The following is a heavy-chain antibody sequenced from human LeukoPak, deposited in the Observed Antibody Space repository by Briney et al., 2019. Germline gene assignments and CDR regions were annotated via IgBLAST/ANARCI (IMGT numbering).Heavy chain of an antibody. V-gene: IGHV4-34*01. Sequence: SETLSLTCAVYGGSFSGYYWSWIRQPPGKGLEWIGEINHSGSTNYNPSLKSRVTISVDTSKNQFSLKLSSVTAADTAVYYCARHYVRDFDYGSGSSDYFDYWGQGTLVTVSS. CDR2: INHSGST. CDR3: ARHYVRDFDYGSGSSDYFDY. D-gene: IGHD3-10*01. CDR1: GGSFSGYY. J-gene: IGHJ4*02.